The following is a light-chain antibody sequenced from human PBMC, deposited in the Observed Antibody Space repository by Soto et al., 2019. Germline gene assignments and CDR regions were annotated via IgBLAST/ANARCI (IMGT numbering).Light chain of an antibody. CDR3: SSYTSSSTLV. V-gene: IGLV2-14*03. CDR1: SSDVGGYSY. Sequence: QSALTQPASVSGSPGQSITISCTGTSSDVGGYSYVSWYQYHPGKAPKLIIYDVSNRPSGVSSRFSGSKSGNTASLTISGLQAEDEADYYCSSYTSSSTLVFGTGTKLTVL. J-gene: IGLJ1*01. CDR2: DVS.